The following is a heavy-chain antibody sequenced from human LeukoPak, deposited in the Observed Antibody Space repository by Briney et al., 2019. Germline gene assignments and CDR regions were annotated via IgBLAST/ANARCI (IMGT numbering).Heavy chain of an antibody. CDR1: GFTFSSYW. D-gene: IGHD1-26*01. J-gene: IGHJ4*02. V-gene: IGHV3-7*03. Sequence: GGSLRLSCAASGFTFSSYWMSWVRQAPGKGLEWVANIKQDGSEKYYVDSVKGRFTISRDNSKNTLYLQMNGLRAEGTAVYYCAKDLGIVGATNGAFDYWGQGTLVTVSS. CDR3: AKDLGIVGATNGAFDY. CDR2: IKQDGSEK.